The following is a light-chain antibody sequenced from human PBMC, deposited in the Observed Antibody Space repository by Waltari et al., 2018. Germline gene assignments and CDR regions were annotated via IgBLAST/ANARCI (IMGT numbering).Light chain of an antibody. J-gene: IGLJ2*01. CDR3: GTWDSTLGAGV. V-gene: IGLV1-51*02. Sequence: VLTQPPSVSAAPGQRVSISCSGSYSNIGNNYGSWYQQFPGTAPKIILYENSERPSGIPDRFSGSRSGASAILVISGVQTGDEGDYYCGTWDSTLGAGVFGGGTKLTVL. CDR1: YSNIGNNY. CDR2: ENS.